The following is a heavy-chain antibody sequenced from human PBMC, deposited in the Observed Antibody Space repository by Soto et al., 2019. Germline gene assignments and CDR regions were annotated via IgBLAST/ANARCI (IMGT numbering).Heavy chain of an antibody. Sequence: QITLKESGPTLMRPAQTLTLTCDFSGFSLSTYHMGVAWIRQPPGKALEWLALIYWDDDKRYSPSLKDRLAISKDTSSNQVFLTITNIDPGDSATYCCAHAGDYDLLTFDHWGPGTLVTVSS. CDR2: IYWDDDK. CDR1: GFSLSTYHMG. D-gene: IGHD4-17*01. CDR3: AHAGDYDLLTFDH. V-gene: IGHV2-5*02. J-gene: IGHJ4*02.